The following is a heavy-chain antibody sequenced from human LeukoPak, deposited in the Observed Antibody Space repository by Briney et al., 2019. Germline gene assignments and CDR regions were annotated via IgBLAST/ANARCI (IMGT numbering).Heavy chain of an antibody. J-gene: IGHJ5*02. CDR3: AREIRWDTVATGLTYNWLDP. CDR1: GGSISSYY. D-gene: IGHD5-12*01. CDR2: IYYSGST. Sequence: SETLSLTCTVSGGSISSYYWSWIRQPPGKGLEWIGYIYYSGSTNYNPSLKSRVTISVDTSKNQFSLKLRSVAAADTAVFYCAREIRWDTVATGLTYNWLDPWGQGILVTISS. V-gene: IGHV4-59*12.